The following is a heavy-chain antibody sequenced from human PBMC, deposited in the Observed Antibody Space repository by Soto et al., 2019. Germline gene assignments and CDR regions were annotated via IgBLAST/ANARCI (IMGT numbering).Heavy chain of an antibody. J-gene: IGHJ3*02. D-gene: IGHD3-10*01. CDR1: GFTFSKYA. CDR2: ISVPGGST. Sequence: GGSLRLSCAASGFTFSKYAMTWVRQAPGKGLEWVSVISVPGGSTYYADSVKGRFTISRDTSKNTLYLQMTSLRAEDRAVYYCATPGHFMVRGVDAFDIWGQGTTVTVSS. CDR3: ATPGHFMVRGVDAFDI. V-gene: IGHV3-23*01.